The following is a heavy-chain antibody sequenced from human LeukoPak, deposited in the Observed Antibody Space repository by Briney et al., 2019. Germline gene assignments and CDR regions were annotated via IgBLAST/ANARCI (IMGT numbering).Heavy chain of an antibody. CDR2: ISSSGSTI. J-gene: IGHJ4*02. Sequence: PGGSLRLSCAASGFTFSDYYMSWIRQAAGKGLEWVSYISSSGSTIYYADSVKGRFTISRDNAKNSLYLQMNSLRAEDTAVYYCAKDGPSYYYGSGSYYGGYYFDYWGQGTLVTVSS. CDR3: AKDGPSYYYGSGSYYGGYYFDY. D-gene: IGHD3-10*01. CDR1: GFTFSDYY. V-gene: IGHV3-11*01.